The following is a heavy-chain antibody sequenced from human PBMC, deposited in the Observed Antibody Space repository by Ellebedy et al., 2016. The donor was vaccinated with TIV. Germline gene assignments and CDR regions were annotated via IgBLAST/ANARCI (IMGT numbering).Heavy chain of an antibody. V-gene: IGHV4-59*08. D-gene: IGHD1-1*01. CDR3: ARHPTLTTGKPSDAFDI. CDR2: ISDSGRT. J-gene: IGHJ3*02. Sequence: MPSETLSLTCTVSGGSISSYYWSWVRQPPGAGLEWIGYISDSGRTNYNPSLKSRVTISIDTSKNRFSLKLSSVTAADTALYFCARHPTLTTGKPSDAFDIWGLGTMVTVSS. CDR1: GGSISSYY.